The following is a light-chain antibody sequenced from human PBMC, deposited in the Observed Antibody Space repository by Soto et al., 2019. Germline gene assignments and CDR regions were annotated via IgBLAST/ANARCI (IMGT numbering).Light chain of an antibody. V-gene: IGLV2-23*01. Sequence: QPGLAVPASGSLSPGKSITISCTRTSSDVGSYNLVSLYQQHPGKAPKFMIFEGNKRPSGLSNRFSGSKSGNTASLTISGLQAEDEADYYCCSYAGSFTYGFGTGAKVTVL. CDR1: SSDVGSYNL. CDR2: EGN. CDR3: CSYAGSFTYG. J-gene: IGLJ1*01.